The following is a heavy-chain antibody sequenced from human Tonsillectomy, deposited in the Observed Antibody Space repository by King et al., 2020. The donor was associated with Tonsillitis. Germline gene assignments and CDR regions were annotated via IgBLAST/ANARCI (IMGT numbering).Heavy chain of an antibody. Sequence: VQLVESGGGLVQPGGSLRLSCAASGFTFSAYAMSWVRQAPGKGLEWVSVIYSGVSSTYFADPVKGRFTISRDNSKNTLYLQMNSLRAEDTAVYYCAKVSASEVWWRYYNLFFDYGGQGTLVTVSS. CDR1: GFTFSAYA. CDR3: AKVSASEVWWRYYNLFFDY. J-gene: IGHJ4*02. D-gene: IGHD3-10*01. V-gene: IGHV3-23*03. CDR2: IYSGVSST.